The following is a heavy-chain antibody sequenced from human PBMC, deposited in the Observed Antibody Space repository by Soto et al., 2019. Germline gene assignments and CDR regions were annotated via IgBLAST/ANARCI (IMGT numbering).Heavy chain of an antibody. D-gene: IGHD4-4*01. V-gene: IGHV2-70*01. Sequence: SGPTLVNPTQTLTLTCTFSGFSLSTGEMCVSWIRQPPGKALEWLALIDWDDDKYYSTSLKTRLTISKDTSKNQVVLTMTNMDPVDTATYYCARQAYSGNYYYGMDVWGQGTTVTVSS. CDR1: GFSLSTGEMC. CDR2: IDWDDDK. J-gene: IGHJ6*02. CDR3: ARQAYSGNYYYGMDV.